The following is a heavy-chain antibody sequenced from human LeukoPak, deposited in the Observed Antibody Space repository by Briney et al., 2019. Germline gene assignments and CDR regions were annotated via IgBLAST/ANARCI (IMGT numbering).Heavy chain of an antibody. D-gene: IGHD1-14*01. CDR1: GFTFGDYA. Sequence: GGSLRLYCTASGFTFGDYAMSWVRQAPGKGLEWVGFIRSKAYGGTTEYAASVKGRFTISRDDSKSIAYLQMNSPKTEDTAVYYCTRNHHRRERDYFDYWGQGTLVIVSS. J-gene: IGHJ4*02. CDR2: IRSKAYGGTT. V-gene: IGHV3-49*04. CDR3: TRNHHRRERDYFDY.